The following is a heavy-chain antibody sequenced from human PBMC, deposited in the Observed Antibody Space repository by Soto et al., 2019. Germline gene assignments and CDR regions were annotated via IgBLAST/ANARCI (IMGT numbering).Heavy chain of an antibody. V-gene: IGHV1-69*01. CDR1: GDMFRNSA. D-gene: IGHD3-10*01. J-gene: IGHJ6*02. CDR3: ARARLSNGDPNIYFVYGLDV. CDR2: IIPLFRKT. Sequence: QVQLVQSGAEVKRPGSSVKVSCKASGDMFRNSAFTWVRQAPGQGLAWMGVIIPLFRKTNVAQNFQGRVTFTADESTSSLYMEASSLTSEDTAVYYCARARLSNGDPNIYFVYGLDVWGQGTTITVSS.